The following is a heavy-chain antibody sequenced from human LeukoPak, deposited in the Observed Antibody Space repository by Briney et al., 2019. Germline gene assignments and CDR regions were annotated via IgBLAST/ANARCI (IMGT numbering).Heavy chain of an antibody. CDR1: GFTFSSYA. CDR2: IWYDGSNK. V-gene: IGHV3-30*04. Sequence: GGSLRLSCAASGFTFSSYAMHWVRQAPGKGLEWVAVIWYDGSNKNYADSVKGRFTISRDNSKNTLYLQMNSLRDEDTAVYYCAREDHSKGDYWGQGTLVTVSS. D-gene: IGHD2/OR15-2a*01. J-gene: IGHJ4*02. CDR3: AREDHSKGDY.